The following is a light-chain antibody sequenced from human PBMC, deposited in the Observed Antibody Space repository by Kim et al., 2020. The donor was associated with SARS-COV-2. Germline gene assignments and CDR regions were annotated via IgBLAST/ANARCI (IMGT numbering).Light chain of an antibody. V-gene: IGLV1-51*01. J-gene: IGLJ2*01. CDR3: GTWVSSVCDVV. Sequence: GQTVAISCSGTTTNSGNKYGSWYQQHPGTAPQRLICDMCKRPSGMPDRCSGSKAGTSATQAITGLQTVVEATYHCGTWVSSVCDVVCGGGTQLTVL. CDR1: TTNSGNKY. CDR2: DMC.